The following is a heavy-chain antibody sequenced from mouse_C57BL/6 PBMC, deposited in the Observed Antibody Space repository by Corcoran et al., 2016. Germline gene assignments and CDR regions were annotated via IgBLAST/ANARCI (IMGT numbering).Heavy chain of an antibody. J-gene: IGHJ2*01. D-gene: IGHD1-1*01. CDR2: INTYSGVP. V-gene: IGHV9-3*01. CDR1: GYTFTTYG. CDR3: ARPPSITTVVGFY. Sequence: QIQLVQSGPELKKPGETVKISCKASGYTFTTYGMSWVKQAPGKGLKWMGWINTYSGVPTYAEDFKGRFAFSLETSASTAYLQINNLKNEETATYFCARPPSITTVVGFYWYQGTTLIVSS.